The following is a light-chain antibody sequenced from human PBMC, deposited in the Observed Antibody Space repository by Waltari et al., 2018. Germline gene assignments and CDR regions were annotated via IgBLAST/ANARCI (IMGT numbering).Light chain of an antibody. J-gene: IGKJ3*01. CDR1: QSINSY. Sequence: VMTQSPATVSASPGARATLSYRASQSINSYLAWYQQKPGQAPRLLIYGASTRATGIPARFSGSGSGTDFTLTISSLQSEDFAIYYCQQYNKWPLTFGPGTKVHF. CDR2: GAS. V-gene: IGKV3-15*01. CDR3: QQYNKWPLT.